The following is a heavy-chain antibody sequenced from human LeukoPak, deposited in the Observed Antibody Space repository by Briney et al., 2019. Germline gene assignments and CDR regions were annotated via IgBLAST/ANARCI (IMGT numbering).Heavy chain of an antibody. V-gene: IGHV1-69*13. J-gene: IGHJ6*03. CDR2: IIPIFGTA. CDR1: GGTFSSYA. Sequence: SVKVSCKASGGTFSSYAISWVRQAPGQGLEWMGGIIPIFGTANYAQKFQGRVTITADESTSTAYMELSSLRSEDTAVYYCARARYTAMDPYYYYYYMDVWGKGTTVTISS. D-gene: IGHD5-18*01. CDR3: ARARYTAMDPYYYYYYMDV.